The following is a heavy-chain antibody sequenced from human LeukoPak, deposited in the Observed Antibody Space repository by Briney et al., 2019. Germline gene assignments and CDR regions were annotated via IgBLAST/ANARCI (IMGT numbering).Heavy chain of an antibody. J-gene: IGHJ4*02. Sequence: SETLSLTCAVSGYSISSGYYWGWIRQPPGKRLEWIGSIYHSGSTYYNPSLKSRVTISVDTSKNQFSLKLSSVTAADTAVYYCARLGAFDYWGQGTLVTVSS. CDR3: ARLGAFDY. V-gene: IGHV4-38-2*01. CDR2: IYHSGST. D-gene: IGHD4/OR15-4a*01. CDR1: GYSISSGYY.